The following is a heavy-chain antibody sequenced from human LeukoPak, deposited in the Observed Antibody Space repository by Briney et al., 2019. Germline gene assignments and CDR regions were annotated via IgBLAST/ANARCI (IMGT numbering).Heavy chain of an antibody. CDR3: VKDRGTWIQWDHLDH. CDR1: GFTFSSYS. D-gene: IGHD5-24*01. V-gene: IGHV3-21*01. Sequence: GGSLRLSCAASGFTFSSYSMNWVRQAPGKGLEWVSSISSSSSYIYYADSVKGRFTISRDNAKNSLYLQMNGLRAEDMALYYCVKDRGTWIQWDHLDHWGQGTLATVSS. J-gene: IGHJ4*02. CDR2: ISSSSSYI.